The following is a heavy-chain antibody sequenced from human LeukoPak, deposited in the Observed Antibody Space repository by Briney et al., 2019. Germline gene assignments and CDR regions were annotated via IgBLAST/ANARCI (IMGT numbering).Heavy chain of an antibody. V-gene: IGHV3-21*01. Sequence: GGSLRLSCAASGFPFSSYSMIWVRQAPGKGVEGVSSISSCNYIYYPDPVKGRFTICRDNHKHSLSLQMNSLRAEDTAVFLCARDRVDAVDIWGEGTMVTASS. CDR1: GFPFSSYS. J-gene: IGHJ3*02. CDR2: ISSCNYI. CDR3: ARDRVDAVDI.